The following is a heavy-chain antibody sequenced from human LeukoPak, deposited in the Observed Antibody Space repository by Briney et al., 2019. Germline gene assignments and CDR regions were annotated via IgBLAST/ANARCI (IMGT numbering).Heavy chain of an antibody. J-gene: IGHJ4*02. V-gene: IGHV1-8*01. Sequence: ASVKVSCKASGYTFTSYNINWVRQATGQGLEWMGWMNPDTGNTGYAQKFQGRVTMTRNTSISTAYMELSSLRSEDTAVCYCARGNYYDSSGFDYWGQGTLVTVSS. CDR3: ARGNYYDSSGFDY. D-gene: IGHD3-22*01. CDR2: MNPDTGNT. CDR1: GYTFTSYN.